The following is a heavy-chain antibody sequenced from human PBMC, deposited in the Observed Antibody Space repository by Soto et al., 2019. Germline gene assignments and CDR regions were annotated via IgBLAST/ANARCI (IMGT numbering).Heavy chain of an antibody. CDR3: AKGRYFDGSGGCANY. CDR2: ISGSGHAT. J-gene: IGHJ4*02. CDR1: GFMFDNYA. D-gene: IGHD3-22*01. V-gene: IGHV3-23*01. Sequence: EVRLLESGGGSVPPGASARLSCLTSGFMFDNYAMSWVRQSPARGLEWVAAISGSGHATYYTQSVRGRFTISRDKSKKTVFLQMNNLRTEDTAIYYCAKGRYFDGSGGCANYWGLGTLVTVSS.